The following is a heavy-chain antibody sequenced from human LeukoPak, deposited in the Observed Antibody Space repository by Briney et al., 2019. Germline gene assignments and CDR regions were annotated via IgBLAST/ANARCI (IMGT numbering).Heavy chain of an antibody. D-gene: IGHD6-13*01. J-gene: IGHJ6*02. V-gene: IGHV1-8*01. CDR3: ARGPVSTHGMDV. CDR1: GYTFTNYD. Sequence: ASVKVSCKASGYTFTNYDINWARQATGQGLEWMGWRNPNSGRTGFAQKSQGRLTMTADTSISTAYMELSSLTSDDTAVYYCARGPVSTHGMDVWGQGTTVTVSS. CDR2: RNPNSGRT.